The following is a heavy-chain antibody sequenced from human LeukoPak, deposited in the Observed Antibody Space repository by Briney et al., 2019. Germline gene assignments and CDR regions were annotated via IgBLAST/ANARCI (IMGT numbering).Heavy chain of an antibody. J-gene: IGHJ4*02. V-gene: IGHV3-23*01. CDR3: AKDRSITASLGPEFDY. CDR1: GFTFSSYA. CDR2: ISGSGGST. Sequence: GGSLRLSCAAPGFTFSSYAMSWVRQAPGKGLEWVSAISGSGGSTYYADSVKGRFTISRDNSKNTLYLQMNSLRAEDTAVYYCAKDRSITASLGPEFDYWGQGTLVTVSS. D-gene: IGHD1-20*01.